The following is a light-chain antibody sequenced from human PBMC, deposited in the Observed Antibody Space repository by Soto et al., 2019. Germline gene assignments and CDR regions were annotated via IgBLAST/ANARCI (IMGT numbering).Light chain of an antibody. Sequence: DIQIGQVPSRVCASVWDVVTITCRASQNIGSWLAWYQQKPGKPPKVLIYDVSNLETGVPSRFSGSGSRTESTLTISRLQPDDFATYYRQQYNTYWTFGQGTKVDIK. V-gene: IGKV1-5*01. J-gene: IGKJ1*01. CDR1: QNIGSW. CDR2: DVS. CDR3: QQYNTYWT.